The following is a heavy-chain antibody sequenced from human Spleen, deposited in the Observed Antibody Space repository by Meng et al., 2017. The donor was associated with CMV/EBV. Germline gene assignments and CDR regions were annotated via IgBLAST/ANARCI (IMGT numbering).Heavy chain of an antibody. Sequence: SETLSLTCTVSGGSISSYYWSWIRQPPGKGLEWIGYIYYSGSTNYNPSLKSRVTISVDTSKNQFSLKLSSVTAADTAVYYCARVTNLISTIFGMVTPAGGLFDPWGQGTLVTVSS. CDR3: ARVTNLISTIFGMVTPAGGLFDP. D-gene: IGHD3-3*01. J-gene: IGHJ5*02. V-gene: IGHV4-59*01. CDR2: IYYSGST. CDR1: GGSISSYY.